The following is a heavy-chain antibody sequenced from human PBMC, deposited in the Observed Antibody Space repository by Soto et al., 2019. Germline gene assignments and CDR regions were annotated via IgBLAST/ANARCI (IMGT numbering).Heavy chain of an antibody. CDR1: GGTFSSYA. D-gene: IGHD3-22*01. J-gene: IGHJ5*02. CDR3: ASDRVHPYDKYNWFDP. V-gene: IGHV1-69*01. Sequence: QVQLVQSGAEVKKPGSSVKVSCKASGGTFSSYAITWVRQAPGQGREWMGGIIPIFATANYAQKFQGRVTITADESTSTAYMELSSLRSEDTAVYYCASDRVHPYDKYNWFDPWGEGTLVTVSS. CDR2: IIPIFATA.